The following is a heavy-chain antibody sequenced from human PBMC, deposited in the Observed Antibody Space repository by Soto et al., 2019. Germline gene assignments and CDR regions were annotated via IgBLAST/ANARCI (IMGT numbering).Heavy chain of an antibody. V-gene: IGHV3-30-3*01. CDR3: ARDLIAAGGTRKGPFDY. CDR2: ISYDGSNK. CDR1: GFTFSSYA. D-gene: IGHD6-13*01. Sequence: GGSLRLSCAASGFTFSSYAMHWVRQAPGKGLEWVAVISYDGSNKYYADSVKGRFTISRDNSKNTLYLQMNSLRAEDTAVYYCARDLIAAGGTRKGPFDYWGQGXLVTVYS. J-gene: IGHJ4*02.